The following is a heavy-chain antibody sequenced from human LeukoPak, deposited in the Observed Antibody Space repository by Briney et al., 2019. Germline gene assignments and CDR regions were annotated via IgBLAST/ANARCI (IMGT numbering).Heavy chain of an antibody. Sequence: PSETLTLTCAAYGESFSGYSWAWIRQPPGQGLEWIGSIYYSGSTYYNPSLKSRVTISVDTSKNQFSLQLSSVTAADPAVYYCARHAGLGIYYLDYWGQGTLVTVSS. V-gene: IGHV4-39*01. D-gene: IGHD2-15*01. CDR1: GESFSGYS. J-gene: IGHJ4*02. CDR3: ARHAGLGIYYLDY. CDR2: IYYSGST.